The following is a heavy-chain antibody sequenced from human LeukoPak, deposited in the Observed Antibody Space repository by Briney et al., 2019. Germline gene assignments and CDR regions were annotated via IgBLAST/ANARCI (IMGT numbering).Heavy chain of an antibody. D-gene: IGHD1-7*01. Sequence: EPGGSLRLSCTASGFTFGDYAMSWVRQAPGKGLEWVSFIRSKAYGGTTEYAASVKGRFTISRDDSKSIAYLQMNSLKTEDTAVYYCCPGPGTPTLFDFWGQGTLVTVSS. CDR1: GFTFGDYA. V-gene: IGHV3-49*04. CDR2: IRSKAYGGTT. CDR3: CPGPGTPTLFDF. J-gene: IGHJ4*02.